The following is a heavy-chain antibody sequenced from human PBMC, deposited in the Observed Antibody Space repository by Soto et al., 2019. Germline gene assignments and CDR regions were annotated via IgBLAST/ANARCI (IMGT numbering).Heavy chain of an antibody. Sequence: GASVKVSCKASGFTFTSSAVQWVRQARGQRLERIGWIVVGSGNTNYAQKFQERVTITRDMSTSTAYMELSSLRSEDTAVYYCAATGTGYYYYCGMDVWGQGTTVTVSS. J-gene: IGHJ6*02. CDR2: IVVGSGNT. CDR3: AATGTGYYYYCGMDV. CDR1: GFTFTSSA. V-gene: IGHV1-58*01. D-gene: IGHD1-1*01.